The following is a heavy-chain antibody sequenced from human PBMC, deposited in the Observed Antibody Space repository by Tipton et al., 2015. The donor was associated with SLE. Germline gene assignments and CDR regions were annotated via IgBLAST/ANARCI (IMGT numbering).Heavy chain of an antibody. D-gene: IGHD1-26*01. CDR1: GFNFHDYA. CDR2: ISWNSDTI. Sequence: RSLRLSCAASGFNFHDYAMHWVRQAPGKGLEWVSSISWNSDTIGYADSVKGRFTISRDNAKNTVYLQMNSLRVEDTAVYYCVRGILGDPVAFDMWGQGTMGIVSS. V-gene: IGHV3-9*01. J-gene: IGHJ3*02. CDR3: VRGILGDPVAFDM.